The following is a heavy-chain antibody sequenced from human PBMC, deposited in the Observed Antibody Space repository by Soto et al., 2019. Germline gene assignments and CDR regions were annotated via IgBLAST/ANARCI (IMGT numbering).Heavy chain of an antibody. CDR3: ARQEAARPLDY. CDR1: GGSITSNTYF. CDR2: IFYSGST. D-gene: IGHD6-6*01. V-gene: IGHV4-39*01. Sequence: QLQLQESGPGLVKPSETLSLTCTVSGGSITSNTYFWGWIRQPPGKGLEWIGSIFYSGSTYYNPSLTSRVPISVDTSKNQFALKLSSGTAADTAVYYCARQEAARPLDYWGQGTLVTVS. J-gene: IGHJ4*02.